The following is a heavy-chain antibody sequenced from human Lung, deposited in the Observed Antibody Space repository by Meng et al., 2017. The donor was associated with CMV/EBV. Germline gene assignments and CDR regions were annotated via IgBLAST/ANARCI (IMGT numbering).Heavy chain of an antibody. Sequence: GGSLRLXCAASGFTFSSYWMSWVRQGPGKGLEWVANIEQDGSEKYYVDSVKGRFTISRDNAKNSLYLQMNSLRAEDTDVYYCARRQWRYYFDYWGQGTLVTVSS. D-gene: IGHD6-19*01. CDR1: GFTFSSYW. J-gene: IGHJ4*02. CDR3: ARRQWRYYFDY. V-gene: IGHV3-7*01. CDR2: IEQDGSEK.